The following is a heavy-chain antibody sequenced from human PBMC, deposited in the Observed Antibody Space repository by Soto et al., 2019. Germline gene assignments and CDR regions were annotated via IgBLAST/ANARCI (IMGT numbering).Heavy chain of an antibody. J-gene: IGHJ6*02. V-gene: IGHV3-30-3*01. Sequence: VGSLRLSCAASRFTFSGHAMHWVRQAPGKGLEWVAVISYDGSNKYYADSVKGRFTISRDSSKNTLYLQMNSLRAEDTAVYYCAREALGGQLDYYYYYGMDVWGQGTTVTVSS. CDR3: AREALGGQLDYYYYYGMDV. D-gene: IGHD6-6*01. CDR1: RFTFSGHA. CDR2: ISYDGSNK.